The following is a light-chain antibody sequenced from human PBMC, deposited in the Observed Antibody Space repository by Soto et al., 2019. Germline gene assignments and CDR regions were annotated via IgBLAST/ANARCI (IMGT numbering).Light chain of an antibody. Sequence: DIQMTQSPSSLSASVGDRVTITCRASQSISNYLNWYQQKPGKDPELLIYTASSLQSGVPSRFSGSGSRTDFTLTISCLQPEDFATYYCQQSYNTHAFSFGQGTKLEIK. J-gene: IGKJ2*03. CDR1: QSISNY. CDR3: QQSYNTHAFS. CDR2: TAS. V-gene: IGKV1-39*01.